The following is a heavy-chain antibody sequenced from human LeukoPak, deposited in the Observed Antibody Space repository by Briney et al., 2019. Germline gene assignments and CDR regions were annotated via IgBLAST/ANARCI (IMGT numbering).Heavy chain of an antibody. Sequence: GGSLRLSCAASGFTFNNYNMDWVRQAPGKGLEWVSSITSSSSYIYYADSVKGRFTISRDNAKNSLYLQMNSLRAEDTAVYYCARGRAAAAQSASGNYYPFDYWGQGTLVTVSS. CDR1: GFTFNNYN. V-gene: IGHV3-21*01. CDR2: ITSSSSYI. D-gene: IGHD3-10*01. J-gene: IGHJ4*02. CDR3: ARGRAAAAQSASGNYYPFDY.